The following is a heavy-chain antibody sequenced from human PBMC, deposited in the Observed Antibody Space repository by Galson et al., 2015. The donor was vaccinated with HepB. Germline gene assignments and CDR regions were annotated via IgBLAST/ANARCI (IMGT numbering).Heavy chain of an antibody. CDR3: ATGGTYGYYYYMEV. CDR2: ISAHNGNT. D-gene: IGHD3-10*01. CDR1: DFPFSSYG. Sequence: SVKVSCKASDFPFSSYGINWVRQAPGQGLEWMGWISAHNGNTEYPQKFQGRVTMTTDTSTSTAYMELRSLRSDDTAVYYCATGGTYGYYYYMEVWGKGTTVTGSS. V-gene: IGHV1-18*01. J-gene: IGHJ6*03.